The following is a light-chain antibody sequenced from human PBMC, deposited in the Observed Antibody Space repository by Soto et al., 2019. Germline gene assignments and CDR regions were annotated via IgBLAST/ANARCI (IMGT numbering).Light chain of an antibody. CDR2: GAS. J-gene: IGKJ5*01. Sequence: NLLTQSPGTLSLSPGERATLSCRTSQSVSGSYLAWYQQKPGQAPRLLIYGASSRATGIPDRFSGSGSGTHFTLTISRLEPGDFAVYYCQHFGGTTFTFGQGTRLEI. CDR3: QHFGGTTFT. CDR1: QSVSGSY. V-gene: IGKV3-20*01.